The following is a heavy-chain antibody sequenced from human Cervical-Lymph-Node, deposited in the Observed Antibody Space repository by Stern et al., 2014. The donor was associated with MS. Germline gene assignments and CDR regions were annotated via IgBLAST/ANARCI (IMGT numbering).Heavy chain of an antibody. CDR2: IDWDDDE. CDR3: ARHLWTSVTN. Sequence: QVTLKESGPALVKPTQTLTLTCTFSGFSLSTSGMCVSWIRQPPGKALEWLARIDWDDDEYYNTSLKTRLTISKDTSKNQEVLTMTNMDPVDTATYYCARHLWTSVTNWGQGTLVTVSS. V-gene: IGHV2-70*15. CDR1: GFSLSTSGMC. J-gene: IGHJ4*02. D-gene: IGHD4-17*01.